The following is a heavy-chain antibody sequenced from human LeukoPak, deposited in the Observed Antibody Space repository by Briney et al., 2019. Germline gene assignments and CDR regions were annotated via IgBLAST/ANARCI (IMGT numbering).Heavy chain of an antibody. CDR1: GDTFSNYA. V-gene: IGHV1-69*05. CDR3: AREKGELTKRYYFDY. D-gene: IGHD1-26*01. CDR2: IIPVFGTE. Sequence: SVKVSCKASGDTFSNYAVFWVRQAPGQGLEWMGRIIPVFGTENYAQRFQGRVTITTDESTSTAYMELSSLRSEDTAVYYCAREKGELTKRYYFDYWGQGTLVTVSS. J-gene: IGHJ4*02.